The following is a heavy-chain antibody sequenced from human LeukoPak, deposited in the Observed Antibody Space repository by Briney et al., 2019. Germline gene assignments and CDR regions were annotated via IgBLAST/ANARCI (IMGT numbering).Heavy chain of an antibody. V-gene: IGHV4-4*02. D-gene: IGHD1-26*01. Sequence: SGTLSLTCGASGGSITTTNFWSWVRQPPGGGLEWIGEISLRGRTQYNPSLKSRVNISIDESKNHLYLSQASVTAADTAVYYCSRESGPYCPFGHWGQGTLVAVTS. CDR1: GGSITTTNF. CDR3: SRESGPYCPFGH. J-gene: IGHJ5*02. CDR2: ISLRGRT.